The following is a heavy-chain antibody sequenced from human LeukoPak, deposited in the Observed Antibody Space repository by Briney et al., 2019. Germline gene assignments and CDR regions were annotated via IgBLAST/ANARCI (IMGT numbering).Heavy chain of an antibody. CDR1: GYTFTSYD. J-gene: IGHJ4*02. CDR3: ARGQSLAGVVVIPGIDY. Sequence: ASVRVSCTASGYTFTSYDINWVRQATGQGLEWMGWMNPNSGNTGYAQKFQGRVTMTRNTTISTAYMELSSLRSEDTAVYYCARGQSLAGVVVIPGIDYWGQGTLVTVSS. V-gene: IGHV1-8*01. CDR2: MNPNSGNT. D-gene: IGHD3-22*01.